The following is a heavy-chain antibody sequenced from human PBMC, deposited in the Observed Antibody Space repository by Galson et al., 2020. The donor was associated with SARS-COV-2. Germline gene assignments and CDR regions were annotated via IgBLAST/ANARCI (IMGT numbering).Heavy chain of an antibody. CDR3: ARESYDSSGYYLAYFDY. Sequence: SETLSLTCTVSGVSISSYYWSWIRQPPGKGLEWIGYIYYSGSTNYNPSLKSPVTISVDTSKNQFSLKLSSVTAADTAVYYCARESYDSSGYYLAYFDYWGQGTLVTVSS. V-gene: IGHV4-59*01. CDR2: IYYSGST. CDR1: GVSISSYY. J-gene: IGHJ4*02. D-gene: IGHD3-22*01.